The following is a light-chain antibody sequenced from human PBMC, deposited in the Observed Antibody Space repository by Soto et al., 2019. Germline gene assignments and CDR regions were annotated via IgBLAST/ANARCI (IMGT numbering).Light chain of an antibody. CDR3: HQYAVSPLT. CDR1: QSFRGL. V-gene: IGKV3-11*01. CDR2: DAY. Sequence: EVVLTQSPVTLSLSPGERATLSCRASQSFRGLLAWYQQKPGQAPRLLIYDAYNRATGIPPRFSGSGSGTDFTLSVTRLEPEDFAVYYCHQYAVSPLTFGGGTTVEIK. J-gene: IGKJ4*01.